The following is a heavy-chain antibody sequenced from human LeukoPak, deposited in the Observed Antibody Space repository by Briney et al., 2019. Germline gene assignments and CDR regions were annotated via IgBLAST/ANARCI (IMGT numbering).Heavy chain of an antibody. CDR2: ILSNGGST. D-gene: IGHD3-22*01. V-gene: IGHV3-64*01. Sequence: PGGSLRLSCAASGFTFNSFAMHWVRQAPGKGLEHVSVILSNGGSTYYANSVKGRFTIFRDNSKNTLYLQMNSLRAEDTAVYYCARGVANYYDSSGYQNWGQGTLVTVSS. CDR3: ARGVANYYDSSGYQN. CDR1: GFTFNSFA. J-gene: IGHJ4*02.